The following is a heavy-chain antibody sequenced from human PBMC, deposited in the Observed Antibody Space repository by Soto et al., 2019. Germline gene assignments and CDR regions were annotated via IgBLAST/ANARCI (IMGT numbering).Heavy chain of an antibody. V-gene: IGHV4-39*01. CDR3: ARQRHPHYYDSSGRVDY. CDR1: GGSISSSSYY. J-gene: IGHJ4*02. D-gene: IGHD3-22*01. CDR2: IYYSGST. Sequence: PSETLSLTCTVSGGSISSSSYYWGRIRQPPGKGLEWIGSIYYSGSTYYNPSLKSRVTISVDTSKNQFSLKLSSVTAADTAVYYCARQRHPHYYDSSGRVDYWGQGTLVTVSS.